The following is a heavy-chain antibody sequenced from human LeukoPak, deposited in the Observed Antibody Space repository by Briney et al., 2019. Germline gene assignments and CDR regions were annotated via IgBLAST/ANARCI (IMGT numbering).Heavy chain of an antibody. CDR3: ARGPPRKGYGYMFGSDY. Sequence: GGSLRLSCAASGFTFHSYWMHWVRQVPGKGLVWVSRIDNDAFSTTYADSVKGRFTISRDNAKNTLYLQMNSVRAEDTAVYYCARGPPRKGYGYMFGSDYWGQGTLVTVSS. CDR1: GFTFHSYW. J-gene: IGHJ4*02. V-gene: IGHV3-74*01. D-gene: IGHD3-10*02. CDR2: IDNDAFST.